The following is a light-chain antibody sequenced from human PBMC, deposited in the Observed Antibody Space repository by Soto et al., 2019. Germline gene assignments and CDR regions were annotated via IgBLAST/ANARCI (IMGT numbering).Light chain of an antibody. CDR2: DAS. J-gene: IGKJ3*01. Sequence: DIQMTQSPSSLSASVGDRVSFTCQASQDIRNFLNWYQHKPGEAPNLLIYDASTSEPGVPSRFSGSGSGTDFTFTISSLQPEDIATYYCQQYDGRPFTFGPGTKVEIK. CDR3: QQYDGRPFT. CDR1: QDIRNF. V-gene: IGKV1-33*01.